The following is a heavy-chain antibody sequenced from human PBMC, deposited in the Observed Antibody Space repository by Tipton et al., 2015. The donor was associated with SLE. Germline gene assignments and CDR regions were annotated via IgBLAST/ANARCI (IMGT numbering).Heavy chain of an antibody. Sequence: SLRLSCVASGLTFSRYWMSWVRQAPGKGLEWVANIKQDGSEKFYVDSVKGRFTISRDNARNSLYLQMNSLRPEDSAVYYCARGPLDLVSTFGYWGQGTLVTVSS. CDR1: GLTFSRYW. D-gene: IGHD5/OR15-5a*01. CDR3: ARGPLDLVSTFGY. J-gene: IGHJ4*02. V-gene: IGHV3-7*01. CDR2: IKQDGSEK.